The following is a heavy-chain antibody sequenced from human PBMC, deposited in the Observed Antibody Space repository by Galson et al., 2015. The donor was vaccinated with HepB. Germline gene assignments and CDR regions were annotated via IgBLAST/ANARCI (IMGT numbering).Heavy chain of an antibody. CDR2: IKSKTVGGTT. Sequence: SLRLSCAASGCNFSNAWMSWVRQAPGKGLEWVGRIKSKTVGGTTDYAAPVKGRFSISREFSKNTLYLQMTSLKTEDTAVYYCNTEGLSDSSAYFDNWGQGTLVTVSS. CDR3: NTEGLSDSSAYFDN. J-gene: IGHJ4*02. D-gene: IGHD3-22*01. CDR1: GCNFSNAW. V-gene: IGHV3-15*01.